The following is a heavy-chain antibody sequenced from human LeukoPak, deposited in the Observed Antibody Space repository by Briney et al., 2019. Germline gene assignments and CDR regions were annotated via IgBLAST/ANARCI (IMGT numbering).Heavy chain of an antibody. CDR3: ARDRPYSSGWYGTDY. J-gene: IGHJ4*02. Sequence: ASVKVSCKASEYTFTSYYMHWVRQAPGQGLEWMGIINPSGGSTSCAQKFQGRVTMTRDTSTSTVYMELSSLRSEDTAVYYCARDRPYSSGWYGTDYWGQGTLVTVSS. CDR2: INPSGGST. D-gene: IGHD6-19*01. CDR1: EYTFTSYY. V-gene: IGHV1-46*01.